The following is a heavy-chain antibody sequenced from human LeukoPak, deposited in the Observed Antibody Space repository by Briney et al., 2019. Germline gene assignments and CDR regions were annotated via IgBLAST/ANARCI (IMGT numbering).Heavy chain of an antibody. Sequence: GGSLRLSCAASGFTFSSYWMSWVRQAPGKGLEWVANIKQDGSEKYYVDSVKGRFTISRDNAKNSLYLQMNSLRAEDTAVYYCARVGHGIAVAGPHYYYYGMDVWGQGTTVTVSS. CDR1: GFTFSSYW. D-gene: IGHD6-19*01. CDR3: ARVGHGIAVAGPHYYYYGMDV. CDR2: IKQDGSEK. V-gene: IGHV3-7*03. J-gene: IGHJ6*02.